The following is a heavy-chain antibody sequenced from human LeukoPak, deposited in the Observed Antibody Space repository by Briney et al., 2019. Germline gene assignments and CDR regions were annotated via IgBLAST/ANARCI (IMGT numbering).Heavy chain of an antibody. CDR1: GGSISSYY. CDR2: IYYSGST. V-gene: IGHV4-59*12. D-gene: IGHD5-12*01. J-gene: IGHJ6*02. CDR3: ARNIVATIGYGMDV. Sequence: PSETLSLTCTVSGGSISSYYWSWIRQPPGKGLEWIGYIYYSGSTNYNPSLKSRVTISVDTSKNQFSLKLSSVTAADTAVYYCARNIVATIGYGMDVWGQGTTVTVSS.